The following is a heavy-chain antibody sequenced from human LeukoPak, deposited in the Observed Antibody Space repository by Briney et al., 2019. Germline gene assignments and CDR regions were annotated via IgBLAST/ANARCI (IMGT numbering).Heavy chain of an antibody. CDR2: IRYDGSNK. CDR3: AKYRISLPGFDP. J-gene: IGHJ5*02. Sequence: GGSLRLSCGASGFTFSIYGMHGVRQAPAKGLEGWAFIRYDGSNKYYADSVKGRLHISKANPQNTLYLQMNSLRAEDTAVYYCAKYRISLPGFDPWGKGTLVTVSS. D-gene: IGHD1-14*01. CDR1: GFTFSIYG. V-gene: IGHV3-30*02.